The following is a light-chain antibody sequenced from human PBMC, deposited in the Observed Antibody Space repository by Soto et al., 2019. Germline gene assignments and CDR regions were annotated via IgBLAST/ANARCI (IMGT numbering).Light chain of an antibody. CDR3: YSYAGSYTFYV. V-gene: IGLV2-11*01. CDR2: DVS. CDR1: SSDVGGYNY. Sequence: QSVLTQPRSVSGSPGQSVTISCTGTSSDVGGYNYVSWYQQYPGKAPKIMIYDVSKRPSGVPDRFSGSKSGNTASLTISGLQAEDEADYYCYSYAGSYTFYVFGTGTQLTVL. J-gene: IGLJ1*01.